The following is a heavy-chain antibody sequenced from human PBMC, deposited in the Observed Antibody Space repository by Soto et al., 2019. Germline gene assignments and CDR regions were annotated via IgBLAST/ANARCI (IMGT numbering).Heavy chain of an antibody. CDR1: GYTFTSYY. D-gene: IGHD4-17*01. CDR3: TRAPSYGAFDI. V-gene: IGHV1-46*03. Sequence: ASVKVSCKASGYTFTSYYIHWVRQAPGHGLEWMGIINPSGGSTTYAQKFQGRVTMTRDTSTSTVYMELSSLRSEDTAVYYCTRAPSYGAFDIWGQGTMVTVSS. CDR2: INPSGGST. J-gene: IGHJ3*02.